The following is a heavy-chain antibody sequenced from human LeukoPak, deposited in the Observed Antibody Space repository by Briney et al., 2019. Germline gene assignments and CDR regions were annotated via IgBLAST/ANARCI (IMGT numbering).Heavy chain of an antibody. D-gene: IGHD5-24*01. V-gene: IGHV4-4*02. CDR2: IYYSGST. CDR1: GGSVINTNW. CDR3: ARAGDGGGRYGGLIDY. Sequence: SGTLSLTCGVSGGSVINTNWWTWVRQPPGKGLEWIGYIYYSGSTYYNPSLKSRVTISLDTSKNQFSLKLSSVTAADTAVYYCARAGDGGGRYGGLIDYWGQGTLVTVSS. J-gene: IGHJ4*02.